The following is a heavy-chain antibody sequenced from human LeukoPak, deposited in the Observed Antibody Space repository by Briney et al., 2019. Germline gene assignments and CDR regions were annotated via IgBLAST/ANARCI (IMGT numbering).Heavy chain of an antibody. Sequence: PSGTLSLTCAVSGGSISSSNWWSWVRQPPGKGLEWIGEIYHSGSTNYNPSLKSRVTISVDKPKNQFSLKLSSVTAADTAVYYCAREYCSSTSCYIGWFDPWGQGTLVTVSS. V-gene: IGHV4-4*02. D-gene: IGHD2-2*02. CDR2: IYHSGST. CDR1: GGSISSSNW. J-gene: IGHJ5*02. CDR3: AREYCSSTSCYIGWFDP.